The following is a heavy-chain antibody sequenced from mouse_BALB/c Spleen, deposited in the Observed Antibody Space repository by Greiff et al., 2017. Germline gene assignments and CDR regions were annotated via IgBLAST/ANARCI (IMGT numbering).Heavy chain of an antibody. J-gene: IGHJ2*01. CDR2: IYPGNVNT. Sequence: QGQLQQSGPELVKPGASVRISCKASGYTFTSYYIHWVKQRPGQGLEWIGWIYPGNVNTKYNEKFKGKATLTADKSSSTAYMQLSSLTSEDSAVYFCARSYLYFDYWGQGTTLTVSS. CDR3: ARSYLYFDY. V-gene: IGHV1S56*01. CDR1: GYTFTSYY. D-gene: IGHD5-1*01.